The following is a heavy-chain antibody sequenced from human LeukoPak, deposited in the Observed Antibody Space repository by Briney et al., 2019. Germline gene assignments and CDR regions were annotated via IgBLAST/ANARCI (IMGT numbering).Heavy chain of an antibody. CDR1: GGSFSGYY. V-gene: IGHV4-34*01. Sequence: SETLSLTCAVSGGSFSGYYWSWIRQPPGKGLEWIGEINHSGSTNYNPSLKSRVSISVDTSKDQFSLKLSSVTAADTAVYYCAKGYYDFWSGYSKYGMDVWGQGTTVTVSS. CDR2: INHSGST. J-gene: IGHJ6*02. CDR3: AKGYYDFWSGYSKYGMDV. D-gene: IGHD3-3*01.